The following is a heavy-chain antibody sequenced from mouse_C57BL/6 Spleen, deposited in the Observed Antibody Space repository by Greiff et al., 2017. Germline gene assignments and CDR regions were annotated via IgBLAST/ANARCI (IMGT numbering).Heavy chain of an antibody. CDR1: GFTFSSYG. D-gene: IGHD1-1*02. V-gene: IGHV5-6*01. CDR3: ASHYGTPYFDY. CDR2: ISSGGSYT. J-gene: IGHJ2*01. Sequence: EVQRVESGGDLVKPGGSLKLSCAASGFTFSSYGMSWVRQTPDKRLEWVATISSGGSYTYYPDSVKGRFTISRDNAKNTLYLQMSSLKSEDTAMYYCASHYGTPYFDYWGQGTTLTVSS.